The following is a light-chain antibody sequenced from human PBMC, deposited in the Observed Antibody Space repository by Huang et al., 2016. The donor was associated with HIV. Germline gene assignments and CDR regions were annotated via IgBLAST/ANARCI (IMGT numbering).Light chain of an antibody. CDR1: QSIKSN. V-gene: IGKV3-15*01. Sequence: EIVMTQSPAALSVSPGERATLSCRASQSIKSNLAWYQQRPGQAPRLIVYGASTRATGIPARFSGSGSGTEFTLTISSLQSEDFVVYYCQQYNNWPGTFGHGTKVEIK. CDR3: QQYNNWPGT. CDR2: GAS. J-gene: IGKJ1*01.